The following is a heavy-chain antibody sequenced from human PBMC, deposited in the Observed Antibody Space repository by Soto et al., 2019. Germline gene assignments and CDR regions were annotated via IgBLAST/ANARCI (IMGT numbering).Heavy chain of an antibody. CDR3: VRGGYMHACDI. J-gene: IGHJ3*02. Sequence: EVQLVESGGGLVQPGGSLRLTCAASGFTFSSYWMYWVRQAPGKGLEWVSHMNNDGSYTIYAESVKGRFTFSRDNAKNTLYLQMNSLRAEDTAVYYCVRGGYMHACDICSQGTMVTVSS. CDR2: MNNDGSYT. CDR1: GFTFSSYW. D-gene: IGHD6-13*01. V-gene: IGHV3-74*01.